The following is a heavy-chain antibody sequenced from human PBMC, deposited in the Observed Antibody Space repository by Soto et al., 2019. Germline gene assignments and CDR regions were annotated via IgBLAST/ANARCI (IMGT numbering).Heavy chain of an antibody. V-gene: IGHV3-21*01. CDR1: GFTFSSYS. D-gene: IGHD2-15*01. J-gene: IGHJ6*02. CDR3: AGGVYCSGGTCYSYGMDV. CDR2: ISSSSSYI. Sequence: EVQLVESGGGLVKPGGSLRLSCAASGFTFSSYSMNWVRQAPGKGLEWVSSISSSSSYIYYADSVKGRFTISRDNAKNSLYLQMNSLRAEDTAVYYCAGGVYCSGGTCYSYGMDVWGRGTTVTVSS.